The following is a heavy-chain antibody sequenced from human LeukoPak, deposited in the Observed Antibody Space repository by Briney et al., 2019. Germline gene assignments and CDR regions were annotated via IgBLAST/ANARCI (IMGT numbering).Heavy chain of an antibody. CDR1: GGSFSGYY. J-gene: IGHJ4*02. Sequence: PSETLSLTCAVYGGSFSGYYWSWIRQPPGKGLEWIGEINHSGSTNYNPSLKSRVTISVDTSKNQFSLKLSSVTAADTAVYYCARHLYDILTGYHYWGQGTLVTVSS. D-gene: IGHD3-9*01. CDR3: ARHLYDILTGYHY. V-gene: IGHV4-34*01. CDR2: INHSGST.